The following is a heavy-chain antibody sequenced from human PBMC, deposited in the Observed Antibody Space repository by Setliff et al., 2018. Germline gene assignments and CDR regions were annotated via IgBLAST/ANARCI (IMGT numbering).Heavy chain of an antibody. CDR1: SFTNY. CDR3: ARAKGYCSSTSCRIYYFDY. V-gene: IGHV4-39*07. D-gene: IGHD2-2*01. J-gene: IGHJ4*02. CDR2: IYYSGST. Sequence: SFTNYWSWIRQPPGKGLEWIGSIYYSGSTYYNPSLKSRVTISVDTSKNQFSLKLSSVTAADTAVYYCARAKGYCSSTSCRIYYFDYWGQGTLVTVSS.